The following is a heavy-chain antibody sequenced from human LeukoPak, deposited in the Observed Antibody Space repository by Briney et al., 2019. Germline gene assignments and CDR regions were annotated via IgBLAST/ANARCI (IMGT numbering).Heavy chain of an antibody. CDR3: VNGGSYLTK. D-gene: IGHD3-10*01. CDR2: IYFTGTT. V-gene: IGHV4-59*01. CDR1: GGSISSY. Sequence: SETLSLTCTVSGGSISSYWSWIRQSPGKGLEWIGYIYFTGTTNYNPSLKSRLTISIDTSRNQFSLKLSSATAADTAIYYCVNGGSYLTKWGQGNLVTVSS. J-gene: IGHJ4*02.